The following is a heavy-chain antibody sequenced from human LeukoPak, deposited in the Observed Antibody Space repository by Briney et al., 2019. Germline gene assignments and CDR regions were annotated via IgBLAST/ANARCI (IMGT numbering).Heavy chain of an antibody. D-gene: IGHD2-2*01. V-gene: IGHV4-4*07. CDR3: ARVLPAAREFDY. J-gene: IGHJ4*02. CDR2: IYTSGSI. Sequence: SETLSLTCTVSGGSVSSYYWSWIRQPAGKGLVWIGRIYTSGSINYNPSLKSRVTMSVDTSKNQFSLKLSSVTAADTAVYYCARVLPAAREFDYWGQGTLVTVSS. CDR1: GGSVSSYY.